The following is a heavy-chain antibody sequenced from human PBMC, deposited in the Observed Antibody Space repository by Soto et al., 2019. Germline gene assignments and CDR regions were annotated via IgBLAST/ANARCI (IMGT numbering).Heavy chain of an antibody. V-gene: IGHV3-33*01. CDR2: IWYDGSNK. Sequence: PGGSLRSPCAASGGKYSRYSNPRLRLAPAKGLEWVAVIWYDGSNKYYADSVKGRFTTSRDNSKNTLYLQMNRLGPEDTAGYYWARSPHATGYHYRMDVWGEGTTVPV. J-gene: IGHJ6*02. CDR1: GGKYSRYS. D-gene: IGHD3-9*01. CDR3: ARSPHATGYHYRMDV.